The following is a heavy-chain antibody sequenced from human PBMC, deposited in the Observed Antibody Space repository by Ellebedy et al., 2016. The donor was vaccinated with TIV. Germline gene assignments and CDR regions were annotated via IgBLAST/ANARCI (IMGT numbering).Heavy chain of an antibody. CDR1: GFRFHSYG. CDR3: AREQSPYYEILTGSFDY. Sequence: PGGSLRLSCAASGFRFHSYGMHWVRQAPGQGLEWVAVIWYDGFNKDYADSVKGRFTISRDNSKSTLYLEMKSLRVEDTAVYYCAREQSPYYEILTGSFDYWGQGALVTVSS. D-gene: IGHD3-9*01. V-gene: IGHV3-33*08. J-gene: IGHJ4*02. CDR2: IWYDGFNK.